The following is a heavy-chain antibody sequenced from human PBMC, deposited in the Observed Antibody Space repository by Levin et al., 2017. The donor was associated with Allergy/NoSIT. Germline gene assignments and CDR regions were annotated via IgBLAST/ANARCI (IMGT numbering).Heavy chain of an antibody. CDR1: GYTFTSYA. CDR3: ARVHGSSSWYYYYGMDV. Sequence: GESLKISCKASGYTFTSYAMHWVRQAPGQRLEWMGWINAGNGNTKYSQKFQGRVTITRDTSASTAYMELSSLRSEDTAVYYCARVHGSSSWYYYYGMDVWGQGTTVTVSS. J-gene: IGHJ6*02. D-gene: IGHD6-13*01. CDR2: INAGNGNT. V-gene: IGHV1-3*01.